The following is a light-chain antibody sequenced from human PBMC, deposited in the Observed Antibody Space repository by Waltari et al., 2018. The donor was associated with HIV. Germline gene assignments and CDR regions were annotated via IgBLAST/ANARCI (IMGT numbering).Light chain of an antibody. CDR3: QQYGSSPFT. V-gene: IGKV3-20*01. J-gene: IGKJ4*01. Sequence: EILLTQSPGTLSLSPGDRATLSCRARQNIVNGYLAWYQQKPDQAPSLVVYGASSRATGIPDRFRGSGSGTDFSLTINRLEPEDFGVYYCQQYGSSPFTFGGGTKVEIK. CDR2: GAS. CDR1: QNIVNGY.